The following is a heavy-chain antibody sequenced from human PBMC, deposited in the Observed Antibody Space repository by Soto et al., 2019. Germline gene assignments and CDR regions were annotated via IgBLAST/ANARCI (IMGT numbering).Heavy chain of an antibody. D-gene: IGHD5-12*01. CDR2: ISAYNGNT. Sequence: QVQLVQSGAEVKKPGASVKVSCKASGYTFTSYGISWVRQAPGQGLEWMGWISAYNGNTNYAQRLQGRVTMTTHTSTRTLYMELRSLRSDDTTVYYCARDVRGHYYYYGMDVWGQGTTVTVSS. J-gene: IGHJ6*02. CDR1: GYTFTSYG. V-gene: IGHV1-18*01. CDR3: ARDVRGHYYYYGMDV.